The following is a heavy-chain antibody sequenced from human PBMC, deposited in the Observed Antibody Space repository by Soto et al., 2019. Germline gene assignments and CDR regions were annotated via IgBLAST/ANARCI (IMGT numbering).Heavy chain of an antibody. CDR1: GGSFSGYY. J-gene: IGHJ4*02. CDR2: INHSGST. CDR3: ARGRIGV. D-gene: IGHD3-10*01. Sequence: SETLSLTCAVYGGSFSGYYWSWIRQPPGKGLEWIGEINHSGSTNYNPSLKSRVTISVDTSKNQFSLRLSSVTAEETAVYYCARGRIGVWGQGTLVTVSS. V-gene: IGHV4-34*01.